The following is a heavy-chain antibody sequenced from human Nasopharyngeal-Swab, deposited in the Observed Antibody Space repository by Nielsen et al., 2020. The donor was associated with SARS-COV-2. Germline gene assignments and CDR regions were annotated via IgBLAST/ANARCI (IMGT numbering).Heavy chain of an antibody. D-gene: IGHD2-2*01. CDR2: VSWNSGTL. CDR1: GFTFENYA. Sequence: SLKISCVASGFTFENYAMHWVRQSPGKGLEWVSGVSWNSGTLTYADSVKGRFTISRDNAKTSLYLQMNSLRSEDTAFYYCAKANLGYCSSASCYPYFYYMDVWGKGTTVTVSS. J-gene: IGHJ6*03. CDR3: AKANLGYCSSASCYPYFYYMDV. V-gene: IGHV3-9*01.